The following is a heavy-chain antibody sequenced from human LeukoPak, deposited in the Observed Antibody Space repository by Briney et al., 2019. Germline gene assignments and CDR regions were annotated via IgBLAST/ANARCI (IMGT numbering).Heavy chain of an antibody. CDR3: ATPRLYSGSYFAFDI. J-gene: IGHJ3*02. CDR1: GYTLTELS. Sequence: ASVKVSCKVSGYTLTELSMHWVRQAPGKGLECMGGFDPEDGETIYAQKFQGRVTMTEDTSTDTAYMELSSLRSEDTAVYYCATPRLYSGSYFAFDIWGQGTMVTVSS. CDR2: FDPEDGET. D-gene: IGHD1-26*01. V-gene: IGHV1-24*01.